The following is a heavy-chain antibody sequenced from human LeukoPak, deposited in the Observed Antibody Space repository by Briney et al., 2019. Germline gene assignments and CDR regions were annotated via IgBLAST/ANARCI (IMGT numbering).Heavy chain of an antibody. V-gene: IGHV3-74*01. CDR3: ASGPDYGDYNY. Sequence: GGSLRLSCVASEFTFSSYWMHWVRQAPGKGLVWVSRINSDGSNTNYADSVKGRFTISRDNAKNTLYLQMDSLRAEDTAVYYCASGPDYGDYNYWGRGTLVTVSS. CDR2: INSDGSNT. CDR1: EFTFSSYW. J-gene: IGHJ4*02. D-gene: IGHD4-17*01.